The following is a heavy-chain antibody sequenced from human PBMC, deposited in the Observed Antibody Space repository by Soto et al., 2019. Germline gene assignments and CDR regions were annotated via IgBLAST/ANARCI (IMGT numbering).Heavy chain of an antibody. CDR3: ARKSYSGYVNDAFDI. CDR1: GFSLSNARMG. J-gene: IGHJ3*02. Sequence: QVTLKESGPVLVKPTETLTLTCTVSGFSLSNARMGVSWIRQPPGKALEWLAHIFSNDEKSYSTSLKSRLTISKDTSKSQVVLTMTNMDPVDTSTYSCARKSYSGYVNDAFDIWGQGTMVTVSS. V-gene: IGHV2-26*01. CDR2: IFSNDEK. D-gene: IGHD5-12*01.